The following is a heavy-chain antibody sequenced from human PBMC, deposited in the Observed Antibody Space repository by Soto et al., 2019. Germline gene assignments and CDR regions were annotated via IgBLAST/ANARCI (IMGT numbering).Heavy chain of an antibody. Sequence: QLQLVQSGTEVKNPGASLKVSCKASGFTFTGFGITWVRQAPGHGLEWMGWITASNGNTNYAQNLQVRVTMTTDTSTSTAYMELWRLRSDDTAVYYCARGYSYGSYWYFDLWGRGTLVTVSS. CDR3: ARGYSYGSYWYFDL. V-gene: IGHV1-18*04. D-gene: IGHD5-18*01. CDR1: GFTFTGFG. J-gene: IGHJ2*01. CDR2: ITASNGNT.